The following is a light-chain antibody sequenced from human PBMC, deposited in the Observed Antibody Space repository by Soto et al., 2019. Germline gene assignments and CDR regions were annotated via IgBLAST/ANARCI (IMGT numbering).Light chain of an antibody. CDR2: DTN. CDR3: GTWDSSLSAYV. CDR1: SSNIGNNY. J-gene: IGLJ1*01. V-gene: IGLV1-51*01. Sequence: QSVLTQPPSVSAAPGQKVTISCSGSSSNIGNNYVSWYQQLPGTAPKLLIYDTNKRPSGIPDRFSGSKSGKSATLGITGLQTGDEADYYCGTWDSSLSAYVFGTGTKLTVL.